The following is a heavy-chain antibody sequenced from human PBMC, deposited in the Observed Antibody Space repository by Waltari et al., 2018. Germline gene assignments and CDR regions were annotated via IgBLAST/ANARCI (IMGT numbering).Heavy chain of an antibody. Sequence: QVPLVQSGAEVKKPGASVKVSCKASGYTLNDLSLHWVRQAPGKGLEWMGGFDPEDGETIYEQKFQGRVTMTEDTSTDTAYMELSSLRSEDTAVYYCATELLGSYGYWGQGTLVTVSS. J-gene: IGHJ4*02. V-gene: IGHV1-24*01. D-gene: IGHD1-26*01. CDR2: FDPEDGET. CDR3: ATELLGSYGY. CDR1: GYTLNDLS.